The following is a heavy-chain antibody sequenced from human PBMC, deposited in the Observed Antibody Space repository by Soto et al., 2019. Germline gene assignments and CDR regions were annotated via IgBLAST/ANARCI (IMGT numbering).Heavy chain of an antibody. J-gene: IGHJ4*02. D-gene: IGHD3-22*01. V-gene: IGHV4-30-4*01. Sequence: AWETLSITCTVSGGSISSGDYYGSWIRQPPGKGLEWIGYIYYSGSTYYNPSLKSQVTISVDTSKNQVSLKLSSVTAADTAVYYCARGYGPLDSSGYYYYFDDWGQGTRVTVAS. CDR2: IYYSGST. CDR1: GGSISSGDYY. CDR3: ARGYGPLDSSGYYYYFDD.